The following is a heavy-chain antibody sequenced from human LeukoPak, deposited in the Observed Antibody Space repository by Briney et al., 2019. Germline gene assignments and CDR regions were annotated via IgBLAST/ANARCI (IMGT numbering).Heavy chain of an antibody. CDR2: INHSGST. V-gene: IGHV4-34*01. CDR3: ARHDYDEANWFDP. Sequence: SETLSLTCAVYGGSFSGYYWSWIRQPPGKGLEWIGEINHSGSTNYNPSLKSRVTISVDTSKNQFSLKLSSVTAADTSVYYCARHDYDEANWFDPWGQGTLVTVSS. J-gene: IGHJ5*02. CDR1: GGSFSGYY. D-gene: IGHD4-17*01.